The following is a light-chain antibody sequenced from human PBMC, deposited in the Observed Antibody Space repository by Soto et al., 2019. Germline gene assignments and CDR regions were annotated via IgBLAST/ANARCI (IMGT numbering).Light chain of an antibody. J-gene: IGKJ5*01. CDR2: GAS. Sequence: EIVLTQSPGTLSLSPGERATLSCRASQSVSGKLAWYQQKPGQAPRLLISGASSRATGIPDRFSGSGSGTDFTLTISRLEPEDFAMYFCQQYGGSPITFGQGTRLE. CDR1: QSVSGK. CDR3: QQYGGSPIT. V-gene: IGKV3-20*01.